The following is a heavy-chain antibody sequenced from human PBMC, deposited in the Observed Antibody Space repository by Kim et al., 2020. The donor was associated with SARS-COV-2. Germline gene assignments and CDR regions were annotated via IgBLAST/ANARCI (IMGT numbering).Heavy chain of an antibody. J-gene: IGHJ4*02. CDR3: ARDTVDY. V-gene: IGHV3-7*05. CDR2: IKKDGSEK. CDR1: GFTFSDSW. Sequence: GGSLRLSCVASGFTFSDSWMSWVRQAPGKGLQWVATIKKDGSEKFYVDSVKGRFTTSRDDAQKSLYLQMNSLRDEDTDVYYCARDTVDYWGQGTLVTVSS.